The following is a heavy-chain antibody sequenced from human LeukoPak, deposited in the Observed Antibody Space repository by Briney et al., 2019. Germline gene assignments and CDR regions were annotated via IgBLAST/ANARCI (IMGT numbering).Heavy chain of an antibody. Sequence: SQTLSLTCTVSGGSISSGDYYWSWIRQPPGKGLEWIGYIYYSGSTYYNPSLKSRVTISVDTSKNQFSLELSSVTAADTAVYYCARADSSGYYFDYWGQGTLVTVSS. CDR1: GGSISSGDYY. D-gene: IGHD3-22*01. CDR3: ARADSSGYYFDY. J-gene: IGHJ4*02. CDR2: IYYSGST. V-gene: IGHV4-30-4*01.